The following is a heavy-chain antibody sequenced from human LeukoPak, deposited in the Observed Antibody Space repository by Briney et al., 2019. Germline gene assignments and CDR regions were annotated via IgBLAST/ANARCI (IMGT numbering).Heavy chain of an antibody. CDR1: GFTFSSHT. CDR2: ISGSGGST. V-gene: IGHV3-23*01. J-gene: IGHJ4*02. Sequence: GGSLRLSCAASGFTFSSHTMSWVRQAPGKGLEWVSVISGSGGSTYYADSVKGRFTISRDNSKNTLYLQMNSLRAEDTAVYYCAKDGTMIVGATPFDYWGQGTLVTVSS. CDR3: AKDGTMIVGATPFDY. D-gene: IGHD1-26*01.